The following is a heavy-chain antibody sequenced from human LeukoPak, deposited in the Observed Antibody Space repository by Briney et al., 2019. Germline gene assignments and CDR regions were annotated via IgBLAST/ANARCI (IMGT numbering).Heavy chain of an antibody. CDR3: ARVEMATYFDY. CDR2: IYTSGST. V-gene: IGHV4-61*02. Sequence: ASETLSLTCTVPGVSISSGSYYWSWIRQPAGKGLEWIGRIYTSGSTNYNPSLRSRVTISVDPSKNQFSLKLSSVTAADTAVYYCARVEMATYFDYWGQGTLVTVPS. CDR1: GVSISSGSYY. J-gene: IGHJ4*02. D-gene: IGHD5-24*01.